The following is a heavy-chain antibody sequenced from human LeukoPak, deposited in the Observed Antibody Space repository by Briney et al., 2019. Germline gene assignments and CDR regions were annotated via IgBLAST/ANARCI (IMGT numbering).Heavy chain of an antibody. D-gene: IGHD6-19*01. CDR3: ARETSLAGFASGLGFNY. J-gene: IGHJ4*01. CDR2: IYGSGYT. V-gene: IGHV4-59*01. Sequence: PSESLSLTCTVSGGSISGWYWSWIRQPPGKGLEWIGNIYGSGYTNYNPSLKSRVTMSIDTSKNHFSLKLTSVTAADTATYYCARETSLAGFASGLGFNYWGQGILVSVSS. CDR1: GGSISGWY.